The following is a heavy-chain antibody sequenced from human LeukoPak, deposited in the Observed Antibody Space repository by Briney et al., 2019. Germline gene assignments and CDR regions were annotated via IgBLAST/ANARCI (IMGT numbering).Heavy chain of an antibody. CDR3: ARDLSGVTGYTYGRGIDY. CDR2: ISSSGYI. Sequence: GGSLRLSCAVSGFTFSSYSMNWVRQAPGEGLEWVSSISSSGYIYYADSVKGRFSISRDNAKNSLYLQMNSLRAEDTAVYYCARDLSGVTGYTYGRGIDYWGQGTLVTVSS. J-gene: IGHJ4*02. D-gene: IGHD5-18*01. V-gene: IGHV3-21*01. CDR1: GFTFSSYS.